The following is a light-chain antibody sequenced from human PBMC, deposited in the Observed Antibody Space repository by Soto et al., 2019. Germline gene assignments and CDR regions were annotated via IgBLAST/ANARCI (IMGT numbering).Light chain of an antibody. CDR1: SSDVGGYNY. Sequence: QSALTQPASVSGSPGQTITIPCTGTSSDVGGYNYVSWYQQPPGKAPKLMIFEVSNRPSGISIRFSGSKSGNTASLTISGLQTEDEADYYCSSYTNNSPYVFGTGTKVTVL. CDR3: SSYTNNSPYV. CDR2: EVS. J-gene: IGLJ1*01. V-gene: IGLV2-14*01.